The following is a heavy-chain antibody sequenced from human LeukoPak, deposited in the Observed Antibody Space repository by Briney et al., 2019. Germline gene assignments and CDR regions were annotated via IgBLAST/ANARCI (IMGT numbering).Heavy chain of an antibody. J-gene: IGHJ3*02. CDR1: GFTFSSYG. Sequence: PGRSLRLSCAASGFTFSSYGMHWVRQAPGKGLEWVAVIWYDGSNKYYAGSVKGRFTISRDNSKNTLYLQMNSLRAEDTAVYYCXXXXXGYRAFDIWGQGTMVTVSS. V-gene: IGHV3-33*01. D-gene: IGHD5-12*01. CDR2: IWYDGSNK. CDR3: XXXXXGYRAFDI.